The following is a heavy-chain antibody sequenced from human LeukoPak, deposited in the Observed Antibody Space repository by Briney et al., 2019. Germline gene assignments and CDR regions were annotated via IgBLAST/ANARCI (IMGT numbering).Heavy chain of an antibody. Sequence: GGSLRLSCTASGFTPNRHWMSWVRQAAGKGLEWVATIRQNGIETHYVDSVKGRFIISRDNAKNSLYLQMNSLRAEDTAMYYCAIPPLSGTGSSRPLAGIDVWGQGTTVTVSS. CDR2: IRQNGIET. D-gene: IGHD3-10*01. CDR3: AIPPLSGTGSSRPLAGIDV. CDR1: GFTPNRHW. J-gene: IGHJ6*02. V-gene: IGHV3-7*01.